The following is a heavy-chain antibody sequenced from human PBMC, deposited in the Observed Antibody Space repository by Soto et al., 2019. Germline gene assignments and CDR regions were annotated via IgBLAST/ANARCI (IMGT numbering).Heavy chain of an antibody. Sequence: GGSLRLSCAASGFTFSSFAMSWVRQAPEKGLEWVTGISGSGRSTFYADSVEGRFTISRDNSKNTLYLQMNSLRAEDTAVYYCARERYYGSGSHRDYWGQGILVTVSS. V-gene: IGHV3-23*01. CDR3: ARERYYGSGSHRDY. CDR1: GFTFSSFA. D-gene: IGHD3-10*01. J-gene: IGHJ4*02. CDR2: ISGSGRST.